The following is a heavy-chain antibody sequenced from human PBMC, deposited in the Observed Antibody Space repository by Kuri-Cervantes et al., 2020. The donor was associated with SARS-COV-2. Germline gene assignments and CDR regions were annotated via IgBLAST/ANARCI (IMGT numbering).Heavy chain of an antibody. CDR3: ASLRGP. Sequence: GESLKISCAASGFTFSSYWMSWVRQAPGKGLEWVSGINWNGGSTGYADSVKGRFTTSRDNAKNSLYLQMNSLRAEDTALYYCASLRGPWGQGTLVTVSS. D-gene: IGHD5-12*01. CDR2: INWNGGST. J-gene: IGHJ5*02. CDR1: GFTFSSYW. V-gene: IGHV3-20*04.